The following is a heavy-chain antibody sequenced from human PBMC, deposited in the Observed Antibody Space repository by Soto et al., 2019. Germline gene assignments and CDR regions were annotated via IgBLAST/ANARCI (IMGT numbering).Heavy chain of an antibody. J-gene: IGHJ6*03. CDR1: GFTFSDYY. V-gene: IGHV3-11*01. Sequence: QVQLVESGGGLVKPGGSLRLSCAASGFTFSDYYMSWIRQAPGKGLEWVSYISSSRSTIYYADSVKGRFTISRDNAKNSLYLQMNSLRAEDTAVYYCARVRDEVPAAIPPAYYYYYYMDVWGKGTTVTVSS. CDR2: ISSSRSTI. D-gene: IGHD2-2*02. CDR3: ARVRDEVPAAIPPAYYYYYYMDV.